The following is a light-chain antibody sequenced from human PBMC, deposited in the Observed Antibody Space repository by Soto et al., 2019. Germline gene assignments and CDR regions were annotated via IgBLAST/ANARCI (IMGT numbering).Light chain of an antibody. CDR1: QSISSY. V-gene: IGKV1-39*01. CDR3: QQSYSTPFT. CDR2: AAS. Sequence: DIQMTQSPSSLSASVGDRVTITCRASQSISSYLNWYQQKPGKDPKLLIYAASSLQSGGPSRFSGSGSGTDFTVTISSLQPEDFATYYCQQSYSTPFTFGGGTKVEIK. J-gene: IGKJ4*01.